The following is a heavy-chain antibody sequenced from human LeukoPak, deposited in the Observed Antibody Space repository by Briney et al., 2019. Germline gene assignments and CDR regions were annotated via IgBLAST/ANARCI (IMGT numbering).Heavy chain of an antibody. J-gene: IGHJ4*02. CDR3: ARMITLSNGRYSSKTLDY. V-gene: IGHV2-70*11. D-gene: IGHD5-18*01. CDR2: IDWDDDK. Sequence: ESGPALVKPTQTLTLTCTFSGFSLSTSGMCVSWIRQPPGKALEWLARIDWDDDKYYSTSLKTRLTIPKDTSKNQVVLIMTNMDPVDTATYYCARMITLSNGRYSSKTLDYWGQGTLVTVSS. CDR1: GFSLSTSGMC.